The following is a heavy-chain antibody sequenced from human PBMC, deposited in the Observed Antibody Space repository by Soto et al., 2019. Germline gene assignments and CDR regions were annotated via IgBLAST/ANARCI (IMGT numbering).Heavy chain of an antibody. V-gene: IGHV5-51*01. Sequence: PGESLKISCKGSGYSFTSYWIGWVRQMPGKGLEWMGIIYPGDSDTRYSPSFQGQVTISADKSISTAYLQWSSLKASDTAMYYCARRLALLGATTSYFDYWAQGTLVTVSS. D-gene: IGHD1-26*01. J-gene: IGHJ4*02. CDR2: IYPGDSDT. CDR3: ARRLALLGATTSYFDY. CDR1: GYSFTSYW.